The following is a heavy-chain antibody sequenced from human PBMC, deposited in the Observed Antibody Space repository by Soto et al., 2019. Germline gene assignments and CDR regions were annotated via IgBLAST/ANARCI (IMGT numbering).Heavy chain of an antibody. Sequence: QVQLVQSGAEVKKPGSSVKVSCKASGGTFSSYTFSWVRQAPGQGLEWMGRIIPILGITNYAQKFQGRVTITADKSTSTAYIELSSLRSEDTAVYYCARGGYNWNDVGSIYYFDYWGQGTLVTVSS. CDR2: IIPILGIT. CDR1: GGTFSSYT. D-gene: IGHD1-1*01. J-gene: IGHJ4*02. CDR3: ARGGYNWNDVGSIYYFDY. V-gene: IGHV1-69*02.